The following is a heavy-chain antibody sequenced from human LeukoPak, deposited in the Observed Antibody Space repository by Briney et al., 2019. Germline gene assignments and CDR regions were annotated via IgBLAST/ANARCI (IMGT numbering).Heavy chain of an antibody. V-gene: IGHV3-15*01. J-gene: IGHJ6*04. CDR2: IKSKTDGGTT. D-gene: IGHD3-10*01. Sequence: GGSLRLSCAASGFTFSNAWMSWDRQAPGKGLEWVGRIKSKTDGGTTDYAAPVKGRFTISKDDSKSTLYLQMNSLKTEDTAVYYCTTAYYGSGMDVWGKGTTVTVSS. CDR3: TTAYYGSGMDV. CDR1: GFTFSNAW.